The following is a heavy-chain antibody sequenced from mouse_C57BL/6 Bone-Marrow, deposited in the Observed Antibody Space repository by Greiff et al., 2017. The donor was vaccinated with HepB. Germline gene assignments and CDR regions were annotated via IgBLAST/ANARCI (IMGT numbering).Heavy chain of an antibody. CDR3: ARWDYGSSYWYFDV. J-gene: IGHJ1*03. D-gene: IGHD1-1*01. Sequence: EVQRVESGPGLVKPSQSLSLTCSVTGYSITSGYYWNWIRQFPGNKLEWMGYISYDGSNNYNPSLKNRISITRDTSKNQFFLKLNSVTTEYTATYYCARWDYGSSYWYFDVWGTGTTVTVSS. CDR1: GYSITSGYY. V-gene: IGHV3-6*01. CDR2: ISYDGSN.